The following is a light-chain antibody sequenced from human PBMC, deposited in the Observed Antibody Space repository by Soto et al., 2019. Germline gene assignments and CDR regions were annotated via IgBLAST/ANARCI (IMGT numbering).Light chain of an antibody. V-gene: IGKV1-5*01. Sequence: DIQMTQYPATLSASVGDRFTITCRASQSIIMWLAWYHQKPGKAPNLLIHDASSLERGVPSRFSGSGSGTEFTLTISSLQPEDFAIYYCQQSYSTPIPFGQGTRLEIK. J-gene: IGKJ5*01. CDR1: QSIIMW. CDR3: QQSYSTPIP. CDR2: DAS.